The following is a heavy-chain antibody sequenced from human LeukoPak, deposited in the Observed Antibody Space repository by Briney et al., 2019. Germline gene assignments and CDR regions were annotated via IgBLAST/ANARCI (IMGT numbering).Heavy chain of an antibody. CDR2: TSWNSGSI. D-gene: IGHD6-6*01. Sequence: GGSLRLSCAASGFTFDDYAMHWVRQAPGKGLEWVSGTSWNSGSIGYADSVKGRFTISRDNAKNSLYLQMNSLRAEDMALYYCAKVAARGPGLGSYFDYWGQGTLVTVSS. CDR3: AKVAARGPGLGSYFDY. J-gene: IGHJ4*02. V-gene: IGHV3-9*03. CDR1: GFTFDDYA.